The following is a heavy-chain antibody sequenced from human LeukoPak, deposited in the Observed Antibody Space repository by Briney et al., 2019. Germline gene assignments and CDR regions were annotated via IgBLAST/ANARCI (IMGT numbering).Heavy chain of an antibody. CDR3: ARDNWGSLDY. CDR2: GVYPEST. Sequence: SETLSLTCTVSGGSVSSGSYYWSWIRQPPGKGLDWIGYGVYPESTNYNPSLKSRVTISVDTSKRQFSLQLRSVTAADTAIYYCARDNWGSLDYWGQGILVTVSS. CDR1: GGSVSSGSYY. V-gene: IGHV4-61*01. D-gene: IGHD7-27*01. J-gene: IGHJ4*02.